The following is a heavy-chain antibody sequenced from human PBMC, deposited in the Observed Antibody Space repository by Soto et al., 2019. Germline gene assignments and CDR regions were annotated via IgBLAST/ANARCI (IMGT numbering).Heavy chain of an antibody. CDR2: ISSDGSNK. J-gene: IGHJ4*02. V-gene: IGHV3-30*04. Sequence: GGSLRLSCAASRFTFSYYARHWIRQAPGKGLEWVAIISSDGSNKYYADSVKGRFTISRDNSKNTLYLQMNSLRAEDTAVYYCAKDWEQQLAPYYFDYWGQGTLVTVSS. CDR3: AKDWEQQLAPYYFDY. CDR1: RFTFSYYA. D-gene: IGHD6-13*01.